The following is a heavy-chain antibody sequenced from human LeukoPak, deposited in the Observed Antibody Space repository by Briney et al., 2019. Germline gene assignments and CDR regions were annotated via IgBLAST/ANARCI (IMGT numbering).Heavy chain of an antibody. CDR3: AKELYGDNGGY. D-gene: IGHD4-17*01. J-gene: IGHJ4*02. Sequence: SGGSLRLSCAASGFTFSNYAMHWVRQAPGKGLEWVAVISYDGSNKYYVDSVKGRFTISRDSSKNTLYLQMNSLRAEDTAVYYCAKELYGDNGGYWGQGTLVTVSS. CDR2: ISYDGSNK. V-gene: IGHV3-30*18. CDR1: GFTFSNYA.